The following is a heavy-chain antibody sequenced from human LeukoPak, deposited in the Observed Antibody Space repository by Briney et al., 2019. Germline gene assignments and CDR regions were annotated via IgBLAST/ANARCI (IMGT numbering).Heavy chain of an antibody. CDR1: GFAFDDYT. CDR3: AKGRGVVTATYFDY. J-gene: IGHJ4*02. D-gene: IGHD2-21*02. CDR2: ISWDGGST. Sequence: GGSLRLSCAASGFAFDDYTMHWVRQAPGKGLEWVSLISWDGGSTYYADSVKGRFTISRDNSKNSLYLQMNSLRTEDTALYYCAKGRGVVTATYFDYWGQGTLVTVSS. V-gene: IGHV3-43*01.